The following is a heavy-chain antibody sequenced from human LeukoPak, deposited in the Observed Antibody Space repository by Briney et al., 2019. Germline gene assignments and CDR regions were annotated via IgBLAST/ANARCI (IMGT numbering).Heavy chain of an antibody. Sequence: SETLSLTCTVSGGSISSGSYYWSWIRQPAGKGLEWIGRIYTSGSTNYNPSLKSRVTISVDTSKNQFSLKLSSVTAADTAVYYCASRDCSGGNCYRAQGWYYGMDVWGQGTTVTVSS. V-gene: IGHV4-61*02. J-gene: IGHJ6*02. CDR2: IYTSGST. CDR1: GGSISSGSYY. CDR3: ASRDCSGGNCYRAQGWYYGMDV. D-gene: IGHD2-15*01.